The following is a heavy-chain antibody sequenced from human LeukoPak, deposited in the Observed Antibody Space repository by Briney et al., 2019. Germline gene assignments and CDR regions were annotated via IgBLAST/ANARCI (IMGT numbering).Heavy chain of an antibody. Sequence: GGSLRLSCAASGFTFSSYGMHWVRQAPGKGLEWVAVISYDGSNKYYADSVKGRFTISRDNSKNTLYLQMNSLRAEDTAVYYCAKAPHITMVRGFGYSDYWGQGTLVTVSS. V-gene: IGHV3-30*18. CDR3: AKAPHITMVRGFGYSDY. J-gene: IGHJ4*02. CDR2: ISYDGSNK. CDR1: GFTFSSYG. D-gene: IGHD3-10*01.